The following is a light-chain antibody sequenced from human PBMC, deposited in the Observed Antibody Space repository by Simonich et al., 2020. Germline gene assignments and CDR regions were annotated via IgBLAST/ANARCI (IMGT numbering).Light chain of an antibody. Sequence: DIVMTQSPDSLAVSLGGRATINCKSSQSVLYSSNNKNYLAWYQQKPGQLPKLLIYWASTREAGVPDRFSGSGSGTDFPRTISSLQAEDVAVYYCQQYYSTPYTFGQGTKLEIK. CDR2: WAS. V-gene: IGKV4-1*01. CDR1: QSVLYSSNNKNY. J-gene: IGKJ2*01. CDR3: QQYYSTPYT.